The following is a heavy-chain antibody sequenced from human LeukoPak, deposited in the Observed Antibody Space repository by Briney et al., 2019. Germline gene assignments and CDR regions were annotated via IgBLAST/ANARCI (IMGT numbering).Heavy chain of an antibody. Sequence: GGSLRLSCSASGLSINNNYVTWVRQAPGKGLEWVSVTYSGGSTYYADSVRGRFISSRDNSGSMVFLQMNSVRVDDTAVYYGATTKYFQVWGQGTLVTVSS. V-gene: IGHV3-66*01. CDR2: TYSGGST. D-gene: IGHD1-14*01. CDR3: ATTKYFQV. CDR1: GLSINNNY. J-gene: IGHJ1*01.